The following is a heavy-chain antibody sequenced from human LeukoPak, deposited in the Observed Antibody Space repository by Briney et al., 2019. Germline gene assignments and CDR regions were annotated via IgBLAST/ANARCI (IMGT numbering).Heavy chain of an antibody. Sequence: SVKVSCKASGGTFSSYAISWVRQAPGQGLEWMGGIIPIFGTANYAQKFQGRVTITADESTSTAYMELSSLRSEDTAVYYCARRRRTATLFDYWGQGTLVTVSS. CDR3: ARRRRTATLFDY. CDR1: GGTFSSYA. J-gene: IGHJ4*02. CDR2: IIPIFGTA. D-gene: IGHD1-1*01. V-gene: IGHV1-69*13.